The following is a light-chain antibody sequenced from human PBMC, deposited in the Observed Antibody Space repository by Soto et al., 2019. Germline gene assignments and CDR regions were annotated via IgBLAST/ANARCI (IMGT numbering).Light chain of an antibody. Sequence: EIVLTQSPATLSLSPGERATLSCRASQSASSNYLAWFQQKPGQAPRLLIFGASSRDTGIPDRFSGSGSGTDFTLTIRRLEAEDFAVYYCQQYGSSPGTFGQGTKVDIK. CDR1: QSASSNY. V-gene: IGKV3-20*01. CDR3: QQYGSSPGT. J-gene: IGKJ1*01. CDR2: GAS.